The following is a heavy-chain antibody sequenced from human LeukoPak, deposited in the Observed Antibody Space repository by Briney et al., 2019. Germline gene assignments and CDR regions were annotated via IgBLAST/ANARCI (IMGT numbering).Heavy chain of an antibody. CDR3: AKGGYGGNSLGYFQH. CDR2: IIPIFGTA. D-gene: IGHD4-23*01. Sequence: SVKVSCTASGGTFSIYAISWVRQAPGQGLEWMGGIIPIFGTANYAQKFQGRVTITTDESTSTAYMELSSLRSEDTAVYYCAKGGYGGNSLGYFQHWGQGTLVTVSS. J-gene: IGHJ1*01. V-gene: IGHV1-69*05. CDR1: GGTFSIYA.